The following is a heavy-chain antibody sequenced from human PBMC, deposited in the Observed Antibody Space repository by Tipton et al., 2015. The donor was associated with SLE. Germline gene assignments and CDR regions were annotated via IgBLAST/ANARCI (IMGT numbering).Heavy chain of an antibody. D-gene: IGHD3-16*01. V-gene: IGHV4-39*07. J-gene: IGHJ6*02. Sequence: TLSLTCTVSGGSISSSSYYWGWIRQPPGKGLEWIGSIYYSGKTYYNPALKSRVTISVDTSKNQFSLKLSSVTATDTAVYYCARGRGDHYYGMDVWGQGTTVTVSS. CDR1: GGSISSSSYY. CDR3: ARGRGDHYYGMDV. CDR2: IYYSGKT.